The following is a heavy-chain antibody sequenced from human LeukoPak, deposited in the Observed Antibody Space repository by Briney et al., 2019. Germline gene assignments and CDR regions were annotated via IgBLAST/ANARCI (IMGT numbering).Heavy chain of an antibody. CDR3: TTSVLRYFDWLHKGFDP. Sequence: GGSLRLSCAASGFTFSNAWMSWVRQAPGKGLEWVGRIKHKTDGGTTDYAAPVKGRFTISRDDSKNTLYLQTNSLKTEDTAVYYCTTSVLRYFDWLHKGFDPWGQGTLVTVSS. D-gene: IGHD3-9*01. J-gene: IGHJ5*02. V-gene: IGHV3-15*01. CDR1: GFTFSNAW. CDR2: IKHKTDGGTT.